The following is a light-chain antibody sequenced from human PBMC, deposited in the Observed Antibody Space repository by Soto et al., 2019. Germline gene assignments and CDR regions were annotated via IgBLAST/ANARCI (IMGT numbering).Light chain of an antibody. CDR3: LQVNRFPRT. J-gene: IGKJ1*01. V-gene: IGKV1-12*01. CDR2: AAS. Sequence: DIQMTQSPSSVSASVGDRVIITCRASERISPWLAWYRQKPGIAPKLLIYAASILQPGVPSRFSGSGSGTDFTLTITNLQPEDFATYFCLQVNRFPRTFGQGTKV. CDR1: ERISPW.